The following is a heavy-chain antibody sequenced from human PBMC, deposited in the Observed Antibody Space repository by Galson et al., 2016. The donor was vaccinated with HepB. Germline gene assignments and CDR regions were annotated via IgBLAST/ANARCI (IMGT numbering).Heavy chain of an antibody. V-gene: IGHV3-15*01. CDR3: ATDRTATSVFDY. J-gene: IGHJ4*02. Sequence: SLRLSCAASGFTFSNAWMSWVRQAPGKGLEWVGRIKRKTDGGTTDYAAPVKGRFTISRDDSKNTLYLQMNSLKTEDTALYYCATDRTATSVFDYWGQGSLVTVSS. D-gene: IGHD5-18*01. CDR2: IKRKTDGGTT. CDR1: GFTFSNAW.